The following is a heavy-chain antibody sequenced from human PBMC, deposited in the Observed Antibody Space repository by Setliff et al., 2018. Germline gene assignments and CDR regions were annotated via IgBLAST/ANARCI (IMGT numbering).Heavy chain of an antibody. CDR2: IKSYNGDT. Sequence: VKVSCKASGYTFTNYGISWVRQAPGQGLEWMGYIKSYNGDTYFARNLQGRLSMTTDASSSTAYMELTSLRSDDTAMYYCARDADHYDTDENPIFDYWGQGTLVTVSS. J-gene: IGHJ4*02. V-gene: IGHV1-18*01. CDR3: ARDADHYDTDENPIFDY. CDR1: GYTFTNYG. D-gene: IGHD3-9*01.